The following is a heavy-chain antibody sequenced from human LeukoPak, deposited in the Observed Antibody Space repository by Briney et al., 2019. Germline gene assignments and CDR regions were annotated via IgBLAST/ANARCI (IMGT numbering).Heavy chain of an antibody. CDR1: GGSISTSNYN. CDR2: IYYSGST. CDR3: VRHGDGSSAEYFDH. Sequence: PSETLSLTCTVSGGSISTSNYNWSWIRQPPGKGLEWIGSIYYSGSTYYNPSLKSRVTMSVDTSENQFSLNLNSVTAADTAVYNCVRHGDGSSAEYFDHWGQGTLVTVSS. D-gene: IGHD2-15*01. V-gene: IGHV4-39*01. J-gene: IGHJ1*01.